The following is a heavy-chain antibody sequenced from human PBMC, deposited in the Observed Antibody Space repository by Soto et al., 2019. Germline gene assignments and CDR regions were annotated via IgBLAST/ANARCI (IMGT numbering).Heavy chain of an antibody. D-gene: IGHD2-2*01. Sequence: ASLKVTCKASGDIFTGYDLHWVRQAAGQGLEWMGWINPNSGNTGHAETFQGRVTMTRNISMSTDYVELSSLRSEDTAVYYWARADVNAHDAYDIWGHGTMVTVSS. J-gene: IGHJ3*02. CDR1: GDIFTGYD. CDR2: INPNSGNT. CDR3: ARADVNAHDAYDI. V-gene: IGHV1-8*01.